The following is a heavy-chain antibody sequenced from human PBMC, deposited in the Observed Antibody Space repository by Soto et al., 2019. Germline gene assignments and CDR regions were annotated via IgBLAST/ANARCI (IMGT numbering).Heavy chain of an antibody. V-gene: IGHV3-53*01. J-gene: IGHJ6*02. D-gene: IGHD2-15*01. CDR3: ARVPDPYCTGGSCHPSYYYGMDV. Sequence: GSLRLSCAASGFTVSSNYMSWVRQAPGKGLEWVSVIFSGGTTFYADSVKGRFTISRDNSKNTLYLQMNSLRAEDTAVYYCARVPDPYCTGGSCHPSYYYGMDVWGQGTTVTVSS. CDR2: IFSGGTT. CDR1: GFTVSSNY.